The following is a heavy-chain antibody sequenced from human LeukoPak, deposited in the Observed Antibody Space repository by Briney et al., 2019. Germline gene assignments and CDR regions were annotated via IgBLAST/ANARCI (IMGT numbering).Heavy chain of an antibody. Sequence: GGSLRLSCAASGFTFSTYAMSWVRQTPGKGLEWVSGIIGSGGTTYYADSVKGRFTISRDNSKNTLSLQMNSLRAEDTALYYCAKCRRDGYSLDAFNIWGQGTMVTVSS. CDR1: GFTFSTYA. J-gene: IGHJ3*02. D-gene: IGHD5-24*01. CDR2: IIGSGGTT. CDR3: AKCRRDGYSLDAFNI. V-gene: IGHV3-23*01.